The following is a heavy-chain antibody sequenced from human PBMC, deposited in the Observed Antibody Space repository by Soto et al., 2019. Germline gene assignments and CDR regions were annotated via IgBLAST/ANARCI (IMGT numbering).Heavy chain of an antibody. V-gene: IGHV1-69*13. CDR1: GGTFSSYA. J-gene: IGHJ6*02. Sequence: RTAASVKVSCKASGGTFSSYAISWVRQAPGQGLEWMGGIIPIFGTANYAQKFQGRVTITADESTSTAYMELSSLRSEDTAVYYCARERRLGELSLKVSDYYYGMDVWGQGTTVTVSS. CDR3: ARERRLGELSLKVSDYYYGMDV. CDR2: IIPIFGTA. D-gene: IGHD3-16*02.